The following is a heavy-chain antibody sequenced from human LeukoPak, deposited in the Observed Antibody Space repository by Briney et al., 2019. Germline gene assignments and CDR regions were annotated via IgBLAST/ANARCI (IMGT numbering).Heavy chain of an antibody. V-gene: IGHV4-59*01. D-gene: IGHD2-2*01. CDR1: GGSISSYY. CDR2: IYYSGST. J-gene: IGHJ6*02. CDR3: ARVGCSSTSCYPHHGMDV. Sequence: SETLSLTCTVSGGSISSYYWNWIRQPPGKGLEWIGYIYYSGSTNYNPSLKSRVTISVDTSKNQFSLKLSSVTAADTAVYYCARVGCSSTSCYPHHGMDVWGQGTTVTVSS.